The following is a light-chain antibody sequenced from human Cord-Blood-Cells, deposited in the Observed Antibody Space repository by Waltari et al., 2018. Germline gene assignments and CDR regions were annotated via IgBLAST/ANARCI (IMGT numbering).Light chain of an antibody. V-gene: IGLV2-14*01. CDR1: RSAVGVYPY. CDR2: EVS. Sequence: QSSLPHPSSVSGSPGQSIPLSCTGTRSAVGVYPYFSWYQQHPVKAPKLMIYEVSNRPSGVSNRFSGSKSGNTASLTISGLQAEDEADYYCSSYTSSSAYVFGTGTKVTVL. CDR3: SSYTSSSAYV. J-gene: IGLJ1*01.